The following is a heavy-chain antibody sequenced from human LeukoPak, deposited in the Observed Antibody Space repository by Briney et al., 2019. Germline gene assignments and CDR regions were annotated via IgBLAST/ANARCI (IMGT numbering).Heavy chain of an antibody. J-gene: IGHJ5*02. V-gene: IGHV1-46*01. Sequence: ASVKVSCKASGYSFSYYYTHWVRQAPGQGLEWMGVINPSGGTTSYAQKFQGRVTMTRDTSTSTVYMELSSLRSGDTAVYYCARDHSGSQHWFDPWGRGTLVTVSS. CDR3: ARDHSGSQHWFDP. CDR2: INPSGGTT. CDR1: GYSFSYYY. D-gene: IGHD1-26*01.